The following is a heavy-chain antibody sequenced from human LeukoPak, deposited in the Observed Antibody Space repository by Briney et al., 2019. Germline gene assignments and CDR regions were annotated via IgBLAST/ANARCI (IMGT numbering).Heavy chain of an antibody. CDR1: GFTFSSYA. J-gene: IGHJ4*02. CDR2: ISGSGGST. V-gene: IGHV3-23*01. Sequence: GGSLRLSCAASGFTFSSYAMSWVRQAPGKGLEWVSAISGSGGSTYYADSVKGRFTISRDNSKNTLYLQMNSLRAEDTAVYYCAKPTSITMIVVVTYFDYWGQGTLVTVSS. D-gene: IGHD3-22*01. CDR3: AKPTSITMIVVVTYFDY.